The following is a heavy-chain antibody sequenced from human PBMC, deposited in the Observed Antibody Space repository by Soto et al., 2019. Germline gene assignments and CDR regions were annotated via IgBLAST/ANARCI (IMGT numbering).Heavy chain of an antibody. CDR2: INSDGSST. CDR3: AKKNVYGDYVDY. V-gene: IGHV3-74*01. Sequence: GGSLRLSCAASRFTFSSFWFHWVRQAPGKGLVWVSHINSDGSSTYYADSVKGRFTISRDNAKNSLYLQMNSLRAEDTAVYYCAKKNVYGDYVDYWGQGTLVTVSS. CDR1: RFTFSSFW. J-gene: IGHJ4*02. D-gene: IGHD4-17*01.